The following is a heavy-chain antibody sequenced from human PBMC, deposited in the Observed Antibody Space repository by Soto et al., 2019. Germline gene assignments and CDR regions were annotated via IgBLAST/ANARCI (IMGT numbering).Heavy chain of an antibody. Sequence: GGSLRLSCAASGFTFSDYYMSWIRQAPGKGLEWVSYISSSSSYTNYADSVKGRFTISRDNAKNSLYLQMNSLRAEDTAVYYCARPYDSSGYYPYDALDIWGQGTMVTGSS. V-gene: IGHV3-11*03. CDR2: ISSSSSYT. CDR3: ARPYDSSGYYPYDALDI. D-gene: IGHD3-22*01. J-gene: IGHJ3*02. CDR1: GFTFSDYY.